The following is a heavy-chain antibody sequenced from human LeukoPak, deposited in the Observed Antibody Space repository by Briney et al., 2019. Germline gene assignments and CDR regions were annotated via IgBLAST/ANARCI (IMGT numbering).Heavy chain of an antibody. D-gene: IGHD3-10*01. CDR2: INPNSGGT. CDR3: ARAGEVGYGSVRGNT. Sequence: ASVKVSCKASGYTFTGYYMHWVRQAPGQGLEWMGCINPNSGGTNYAQKFQGRVTMTRDTSISTAYMELSRLRSDDTAVYYCARAGEVGYGSVRGNTWGQGTLVTVSS. V-gene: IGHV1-2*02. J-gene: IGHJ5*02. CDR1: GYTFTGYY.